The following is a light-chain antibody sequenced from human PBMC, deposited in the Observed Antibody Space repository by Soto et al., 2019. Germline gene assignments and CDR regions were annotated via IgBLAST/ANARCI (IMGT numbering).Light chain of an antibody. CDR2: GAS. CDR3: QRYGSSPPT. J-gene: IGKJ1*01. Sequence: EIVLTQSPGTLSLSPGERATLSCRASQSVSSNYLAWYRRKPGQAPRLLIYGASYRATDIPGRFSGSGSGTDFTLTITRLEPEDFAVYYWQRYGSSPPTFGPGTRVEIK. V-gene: IGKV3-20*01. CDR1: QSVSSNY.